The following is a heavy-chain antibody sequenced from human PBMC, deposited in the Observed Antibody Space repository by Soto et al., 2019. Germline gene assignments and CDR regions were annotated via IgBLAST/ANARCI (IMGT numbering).Heavy chain of an antibody. CDR1: GGTFSSYA. CDR3: ARDPPVSSSRPTIFDY. V-gene: IGHV1-69*13. Sequence: ASVKVSCKASGGTFSSYAISWVRQAPGQGLEWMGGIIPIFGTANYAQKFQGRVTITADESTSTAYMELSSLRSEDTAVYYCARDPPVSSSRPTIFDYWGQGTLVTVSS. J-gene: IGHJ4*02. CDR2: IIPIFGTA. D-gene: IGHD6-6*01.